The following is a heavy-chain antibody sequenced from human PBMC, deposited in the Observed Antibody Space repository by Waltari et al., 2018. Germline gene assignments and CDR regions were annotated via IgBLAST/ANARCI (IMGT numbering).Heavy chain of an antibody. CDR2: KGIEI. CDR3: ARDNWGPDY. Sequence: EVQLVESGGALVQPGGSLRLSCAASGFTFTRYGMTWVRQAPGRGLEWLANKGIEITYVGSVRGRFTISRDNAKNAVYLQMNSLRAEDTAVYYCARDNWGPDYWGQGTLVTVSS. J-gene: IGHJ4*02. V-gene: IGHV3-7*01. D-gene: IGHD7-27*01. CDR1: GFTFTRYG.